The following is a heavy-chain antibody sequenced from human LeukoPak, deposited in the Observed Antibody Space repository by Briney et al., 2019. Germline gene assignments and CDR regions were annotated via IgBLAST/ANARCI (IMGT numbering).Heavy chain of an antibody. CDR1: GYTFTDYF. CDR2: INAKSGGT. V-gene: IGHV1-2*06. Sequence: ASVKVSCKASGYTFTDYFIQWVRQAPGQGLEWMGRINAKSGGTEDAQDFQGRVTLTRDTSINTACMELSSLRSDDTAVYYCARDLASTSNWEFDYWGQGTPVTVSP. CDR3: ARDLASTSNWEFDY. J-gene: IGHJ4*02. D-gene: IGHD7-27*01.